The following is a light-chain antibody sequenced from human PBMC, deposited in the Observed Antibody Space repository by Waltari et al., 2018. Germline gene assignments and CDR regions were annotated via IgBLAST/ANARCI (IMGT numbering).Light chain of an antibody. J-gene: IGKJ1*01. CDR2: AAS. CDR1: QTFSYG. V-gene: IGKV1-5*01. CDR3: QQYNSYSWT. Sequence: DIKMTQSPSTLSASVGDSVTITGRANQTFSYGLARYQQKPGKAPRLLIYAASILESGVPSRFSGSASGTEFTLSINSLQPDDFACYYCQQYNSYSWTFGQGTKVEIK.